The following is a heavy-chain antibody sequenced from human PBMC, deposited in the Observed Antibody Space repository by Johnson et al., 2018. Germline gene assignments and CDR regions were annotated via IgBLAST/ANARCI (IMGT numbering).Heavy chain of an antibody. CDR1: GFSFNNAW. CDR2: IKSETDGGTI. V-gene: IGHV3-15*07. Sequence: VQLVQSGGGVVKPGGSLRLSCAASGFSFNNAWMNWVRQAPGKGLEWVGRIKSETDGGTIDYAAPVKGRFTISRDDSERTLYLQMNSLKTEDTAVYYCTTDGPVHDYYYYMDVWGKGTTVTVSS. D-gene: IGHD5/OR15-5a*01. J-gene: IGHJ6*03. CDR3: TTDGPVHDYYYYMDV.